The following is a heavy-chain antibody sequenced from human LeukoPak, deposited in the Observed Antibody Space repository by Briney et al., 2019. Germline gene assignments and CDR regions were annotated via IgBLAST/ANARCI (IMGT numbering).Heavy chain of an antibody. D-gene: IGHD6-6*01. CDR1: GYTFTSYG. CDR3: ARQYSSSSGLYYFDY. CDR2: ISAYNGNT. J-gene: IGHJ4*02. V-gene: IGHV1-18*01. Sequence: ASVKVSCKASGYTFTSYGISWVRQAPGQGLEWMGWISAYNGNTNYAQKLQDRVTMTTDASTSTAYMELRSLRSDDTAVYYCARQYSSSSGLYYFDYWGQGTLVTVSS.